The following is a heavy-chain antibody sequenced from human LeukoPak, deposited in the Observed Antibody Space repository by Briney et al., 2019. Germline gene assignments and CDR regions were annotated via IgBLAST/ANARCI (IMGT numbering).Heavy chain of an antibody. D-gene: IGHD2-2*03. CDR1: GGSFSGYY. CDR3: ARGGYCSSTSCHNWLDP. CDR2: INHNGST. V-gene: IGHV4-34*01. Sequence: SQTLSLTFAVYGGSFSGYYWSWIRQPPGKGLEWIGEINHNGSTNYNPSLKSRVTISVDTSKSQFSLKLSSVTAADTAVYYCARGGYCSSTSCHNWLDPWGQGTLVTVSS. J-gene: IGHJ5*02.